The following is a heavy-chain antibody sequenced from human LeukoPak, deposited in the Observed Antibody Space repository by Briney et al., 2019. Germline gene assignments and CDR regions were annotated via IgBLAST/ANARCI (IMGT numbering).Heavy chain of an antibody. V-gene: IGHV4-59*01. CDR3: ARSGYSYGKLDY. D-gene: IGHD5-18*01. CDR1: GGSISSYY. J-gene: IGHJ4*02. Sequence: PSETLSLTCTVSGGSISSYYWSWIRQPPGKGLEWIGCIYYSGSTNYNPSLKSRVTISVDTSKNQFSLKLSSVTAADTAVYYCARSGYSYGKLDYWGQGTLVTVSS. CDR2: IYYSGST.